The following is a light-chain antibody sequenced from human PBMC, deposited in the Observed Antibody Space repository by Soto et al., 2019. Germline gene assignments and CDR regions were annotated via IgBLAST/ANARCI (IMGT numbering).Light chain of an antibody. CDR3: QQYDSLAQCT. J-gene: IGKJ4*01. CDR1: KDIKNY. V-gene: IGKV1-33*01. CDR2: SAS. Sequence: DIQMTQSPSSLSASVGDRVTITFQASKDIKNYLNWYQQKPGKAPKLLIYSASNLETGVPSRFSGSGSGTDFTFTITSLQPEDFATYYCQQYDSLAQCTFGGGTKLEIE.